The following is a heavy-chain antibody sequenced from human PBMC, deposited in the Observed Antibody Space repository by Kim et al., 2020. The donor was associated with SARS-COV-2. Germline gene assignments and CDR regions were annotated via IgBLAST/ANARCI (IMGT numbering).Heavy chain of an antibody. Sequence: YNPSLKSRVTISVDTSKNQFSLKLSSVTAADTAVYYCARGNGSVAGLDYWGQGTLVTVSS. CDR3: ARGNGSVAGLDY. D-gene: IGHD3-10*01. V-gene: IGHV4-34*01. J-gene: IGHJ4*02.